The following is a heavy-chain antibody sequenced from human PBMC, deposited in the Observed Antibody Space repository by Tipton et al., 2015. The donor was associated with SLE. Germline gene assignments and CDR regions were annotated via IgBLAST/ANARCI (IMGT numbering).Heavy chain of an antibody. Sequence: TLSLTCTVSGGSISSSSYYWGWIRQPPGKGLEWIGSIYYSGSTYYNPSLKSRVTISVDTSKNQFSLTLSSVTAADTAVYYCAIGIAVAGSAFDIWGQGTMVTVSS. CDR3: AIGIAVAGSAFDI. CDR2: IYYSGST. V-gene: IGHV4-39*07. D-gene: IGHD6-19*01. J-gene: IGHJ3*02. CDR1: GGSISSSSYY.